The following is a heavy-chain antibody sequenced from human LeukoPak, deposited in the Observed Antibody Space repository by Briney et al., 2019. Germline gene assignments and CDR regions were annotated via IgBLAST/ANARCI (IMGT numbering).Heavy chain of an antibody. Sequence: GGSLRLSCAASGFTFSSYSMNWVRQAPGKGLEWVSYISSSSSTIYYADSVKGRFTISRDNAKNSLYLQMNSLRDEDTAVYYCARDQYGSSTSCYTHFDYWGQGTLVTVSS. CDR2: ISSSSSTI. J-gene: IGHJ4*02. D-gene: IGHD2-2*02. CDR3: ARDQYGSSTSCYTHFDY. CDR1: GFTFSSYS. V-gene: IGHV3-48*02.